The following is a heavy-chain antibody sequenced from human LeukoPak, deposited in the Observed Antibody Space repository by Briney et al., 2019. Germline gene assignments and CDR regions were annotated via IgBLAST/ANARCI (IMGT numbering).Heavy chain of an antibody. CDR1: GGSISSYY. CDR3: ARVGGAYNYGYFDS. Sequence: SETLSLTCTVSGGSISSYYWSWIRQPAGKGLEWIGRIYTSGSTNYNPSLKSRVTMSVDTSKNQFSLKLSSVTAADTAVYYCARVGGAYNYGYFDSWGQGTLVTVSS. D-gene: IGHD5-18*01. V-gene: IGHV4-4*07. CDR2: IYTSGST. J-gene: IGHJ4*02.